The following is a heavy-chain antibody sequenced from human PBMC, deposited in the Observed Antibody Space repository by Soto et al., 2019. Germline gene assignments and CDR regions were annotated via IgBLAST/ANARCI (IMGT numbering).Heavy chain of an antibody. CDR2: INHSGST. D-gene: IGHD2-15*01. Sequence: SETRSLTCAVYGGSFSGCDRSWIRQPPGKGLEWIGEINHSGSTNYNPSLKSRVTISVDTSKNQFSLKLSSVTAADTAVYYCARGVVVVAAYYYYGMDVWGQGTTVT. V-gene: IGHV4-34*01. J-gene: IGHJ6*02. CDR1: GGSFSGCD. CDR3: ARGVVVVAAYYYYGMDV.